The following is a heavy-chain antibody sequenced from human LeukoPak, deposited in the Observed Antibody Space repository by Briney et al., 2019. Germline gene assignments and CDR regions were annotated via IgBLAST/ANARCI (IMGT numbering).Heavy chain of an antibody. CDR3: ASKVTTGY. Sequence: GGSLRLSCVVSVLTVSSNYMSWVRQAPGKGLEWVSVIYSGGTTNYADSVKGRFVVYRDNSKNTLYLQMNSLRAEDTAVYYCASKVTTGYWGQGTLVTVSS. J-gene: IGHJ4*02. CDR2: IYSGGTT. D-gene: IGHD4-17*01. V-gene: IGHV3-66*01. CDR1: VLTVSSNY.